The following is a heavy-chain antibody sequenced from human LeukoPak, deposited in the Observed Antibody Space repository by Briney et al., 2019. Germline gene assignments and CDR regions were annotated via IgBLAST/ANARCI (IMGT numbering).Heavy chain of an antibody. CDR2: IRSKANSYAT. Sequence: GESLKISCAASGFTFSGSAMHWVRQASGKGLEWVGRIRSKANSYATAYAASVKGRFTIPRDDSKNTAYLQMNSLKTEDTAVYYCTSDAGIAAADYWGQGTLVTVSS. CDR1: GFTFSGSA. D-gene: IGHD6-13*01. CDR3: TSDAGIAAADY. V-gene: IGHV3-73*01. J-gene: IGHJ4*02.